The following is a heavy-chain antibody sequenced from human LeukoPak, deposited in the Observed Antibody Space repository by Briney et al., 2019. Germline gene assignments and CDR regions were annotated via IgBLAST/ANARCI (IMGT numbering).Heavy chain of an antibody. Sequence: PSETLSLTCAVSGGSISSSNWWSWVRQPPGKGLEWIGYIYYSGSTYYNPSLKSRVTTSIDTSKNQFSLKMSSVTAADTAVYYCVREVKGYGSSWYQNWFDPWGQGTLVTVSS. CDR1: GGSISSSNW. CDR2: IYYSGST. D-gene: IGHD6-13*01. V-gene: IGHV4-4*02. CDR3: VREVKGYGSSWYQNWFDP. J-gene: IGHJ5*02.